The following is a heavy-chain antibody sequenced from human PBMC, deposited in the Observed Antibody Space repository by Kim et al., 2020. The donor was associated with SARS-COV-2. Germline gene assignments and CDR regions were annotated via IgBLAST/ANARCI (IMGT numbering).Heavy chain of an antibody. CDR1: GFTVSSNY. J-gene: IGHJ6*02. CDR3: ARERPNYYYGMDV. CDR2: IYSGGST. Sequence: GGSLRLSCAASGFTVSSNYMSWVRQAPGKGLEWVSVIYSGGSTYYADSVKGRFTISRDNSKNTLYLQMNSLRAEDTAVYYCARERPNYYYGMDVWGQGTTVTVSS. V-gene: IGHV3-53*01.